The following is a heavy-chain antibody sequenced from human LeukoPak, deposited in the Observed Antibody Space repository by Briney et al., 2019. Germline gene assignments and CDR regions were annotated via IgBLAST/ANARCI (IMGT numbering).Heavy chain of an antibody. D-gene: IGHD6-13*01. V-gene: IGHV1-8*01. CDR1: GNTFTNYD. CDR2: MNPNSGDT. Sequence: ASVKVSCKASGNTFTNYDINWVRQATGQGLEWMGWMNPNSGDTGYAQKFQGRVTMTRNTSISAAYMELSSLRSEDTAVYYCARGVHSAEGGYYYYYYYMDVWGMGTTVTVSS. J-gene: IGHJ6*03. CDR3: ARGVHSAEGGYYYYYYYMDV.